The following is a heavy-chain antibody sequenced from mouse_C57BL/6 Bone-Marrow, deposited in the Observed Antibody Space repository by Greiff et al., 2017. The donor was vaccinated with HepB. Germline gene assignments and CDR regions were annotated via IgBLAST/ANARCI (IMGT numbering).Heavy chain of an antibody. Sequence: EVQLQQSGPELVKPGASVKISCKASGYTFTDYYMNWVKQSHGKSLEWIGDINPNNGGTSYNQKFKGKATLTVDKSSSTAYMELRSLTSEDSAVYYCARGSIYYDYDGAWFAYWGQGTRVTVSA. CDR2: INPNNGGT. D-gene: IGHD2-4*01. J-gene: IGHJ3*01. V-gene: IGHV1-26*01. CDR3: ARGSIYYDYDGAWFAY. CDR1: GYTFTDYY.